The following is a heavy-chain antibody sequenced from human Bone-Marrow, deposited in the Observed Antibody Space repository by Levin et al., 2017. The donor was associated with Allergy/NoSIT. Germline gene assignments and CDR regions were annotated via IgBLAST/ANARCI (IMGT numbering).Heavy chain of an antibody. CDR3: ARGRRTVVTRNYYYYYGMDV. V-gene: IGHV1-8*01. D-gene: IGHD4-23*01. CDR2: MNPNSGNT. Sequence: GESLKISCKASGYTFTSYDINWVRQATGQGLEWMGWMNPNSGNTGYAQKFQGRVTMTRNTSISTAYMELSSLRSEDTAVYYCARGRRTVVTRNYYYYYGMDVWGQGTTVTVSS. J-gene: IGHJ6*02. CDR1: GYTFTSYD.